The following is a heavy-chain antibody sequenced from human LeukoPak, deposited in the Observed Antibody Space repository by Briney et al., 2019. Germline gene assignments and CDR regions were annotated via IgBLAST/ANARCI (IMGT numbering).Heavy chain of an antibody. CDR2: IYTSGST. CDR3: ARAIDCSSTSCYFDY. J-gene: IGHJ4*02. Sequence: PSETLSLTCTVSGGSISSGSYYWSWIRQPAGKGLEWIGRIYTSGSTNYNPSLKSRVTISVDTSKNQFSLKLSSVTAADTAVYYCARAIDCSSTSCYFDYWGQGTLVTVSS. CDR1: GGSISSGSYY. D-gene: IGHD2-2*01. V-gene: IGHV4-61*02.